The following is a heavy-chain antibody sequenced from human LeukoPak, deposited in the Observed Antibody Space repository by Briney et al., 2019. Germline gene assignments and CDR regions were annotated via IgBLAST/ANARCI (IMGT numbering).Heavy chain of an antibody. J-gene: IGHJ4*02. V-gene: IGHV4-31*03. Sequence: SETLSLTCTVSGGSISSGGYYWSWIRQHPGKGLEWIGYIYYSGSTYYNPSLKSRVTISVDTSKNRFSLKLSYVTAADTAVYYCARAVAYCGGDCYSDFDYWGQGTLVTVSS. CDR3: ARAVAYCGGDCYSDFDY. CDR1: GGSISSGGYY. D-gene: IGHD2-21*02. CDR2: IYYSGST.